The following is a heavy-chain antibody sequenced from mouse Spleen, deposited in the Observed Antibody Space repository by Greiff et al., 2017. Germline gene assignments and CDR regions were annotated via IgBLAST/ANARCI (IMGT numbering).Heavy chain of an antibody. V-gene: IGHV1-69*01. CDR3: ARMEGTARATFAY. J-gene: IGHJ3*01. CDR1: GYTFTSYW. CDR2: LDPSDSYT. Sequence: VQLQQPGAELVMPGASVKLSCKASGYTFTSYWMHWVKQRPGPGLEWIGELDPSDSYTNYNQKFKGKATLTVDKSSSTAYMQLSSRTSEDSAVYYWARMEGTARATFAYWGQGTLVTVSA. D-gene: IGHD3-2*01.